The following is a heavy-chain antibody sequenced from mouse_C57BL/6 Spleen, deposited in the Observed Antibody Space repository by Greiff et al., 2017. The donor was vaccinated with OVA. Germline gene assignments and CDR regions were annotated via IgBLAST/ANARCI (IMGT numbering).Heavy chain of an antibody. CDR3: AREETAQATDFDY. J-gene: IGHJ2*01. V-gene: IGHV1-55*01. CDR1: GYTFTSYW. CDR2: IYPGSGST. D-gene: IGHD3-2*02. Sequence: VQLQQPGAELVKPGASVKMSCKASGYTFTSYWITWVKQRPGQGLEWIGDIYPGSGSTNYNEKFKSKATLTVDTSSSTAYMKLSSLTSEDSAVYYGAREETAQATDFDYWGQGTTLTVSS.